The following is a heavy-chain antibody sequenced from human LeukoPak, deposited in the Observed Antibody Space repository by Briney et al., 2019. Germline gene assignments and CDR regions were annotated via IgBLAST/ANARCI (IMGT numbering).Heavy chain of an antibody. D-gene: IGHD6-13*01. Sequence: GGSLRLSCAASGFTVSSYGMTWVRLAPGKGLEWVSAFSATDGSAQYAESVKGRSTISRDNSKNSLYLQMNSLRDEDTAVYYCAKAGIAAAGTGAFDVWGQGTMVTVSS. J-gene: IGHJ3*01. V-gene: IGHV3-23*01. CDR3: AKAGIAAAGTGAFDV. CDR2: FSATDGSA. CDR1: GFTVSSYG.